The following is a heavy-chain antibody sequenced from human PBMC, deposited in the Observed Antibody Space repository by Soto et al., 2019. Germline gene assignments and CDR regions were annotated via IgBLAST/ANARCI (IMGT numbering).Heavy chain of an antibody. V-gene: IGHV5-10-1*01. CDR1: GYSFASQW. Sequence: GESLKISGKGSGYSFASQWISWVRQVPGKGQEWMGRIDLSESYTTYNPSFQGHVTFSADKSITTAYLQWRSLEASDTATYYCATQGLTTYYFGYWGQGTLVTVSS. CDR2: IDLSESYT. J-gene: IGHJ4*02. CDR3: ATQGLTTYYFGY.